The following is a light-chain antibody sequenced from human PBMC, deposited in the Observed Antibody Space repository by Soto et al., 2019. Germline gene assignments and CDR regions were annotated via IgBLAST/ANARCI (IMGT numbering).Light chain of an antibody. Sequence: EIVMTQSPATLSVSPGERVTLSCRASQSVSSNLAWYQQRPGQAPRLLFYGASTRATDIPARFSGSGSGTEFTLTISSLQSEDFAVYFCQQYNNWPWTFGQGTKVDI. CDR2: GAS. V-gene: IGKV3-15*01. J-gene: IGKJ1*01. CDR3: QQYNNWPWT. CDR1: QSVSSN.